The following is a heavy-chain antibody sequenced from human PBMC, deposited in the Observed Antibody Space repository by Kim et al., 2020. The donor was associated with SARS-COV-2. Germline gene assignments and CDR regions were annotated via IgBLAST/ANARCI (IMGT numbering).Heavy chain of an antibody. D-gene: IGHD1-1*01. Sequence: KGRFTITRDNSKNTLYLQRNSLRAEDTAVYYCARDLHVELERPGSTLGYWGQGTLLTVSS. V-gene: IGHV3-30*01. CDR3: ARDLHVELERPGSTLGY. J-gene: IGHJ4*02.